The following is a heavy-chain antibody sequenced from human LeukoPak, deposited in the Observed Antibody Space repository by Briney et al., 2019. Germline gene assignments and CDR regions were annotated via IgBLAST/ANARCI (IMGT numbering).Heavy chain of an antibody. J-gene: IGHJ5*02. CDR2: ISYDGSNK. CDR1: GFTFSSYA. D-gene: IGHD4-11*01. CDR3: ARDFLETTFSSWFDP. V-gene: IGHV3-30-3*01. Sequence: GGSLRLSCAASGFTFSSYAMHWVRQAPGKGLEWVAVISYDGSNKYYADSVKGRFTISRDNSKNTLYLQMNSLRAEDTAVYYCARDFLETTFSSWFDPWGQGTLVTVSS.